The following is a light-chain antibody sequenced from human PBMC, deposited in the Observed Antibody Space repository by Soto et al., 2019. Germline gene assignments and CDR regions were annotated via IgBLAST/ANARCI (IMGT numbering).Light chain of an antibody. J-gene: IGLJ1*01. V-gene: IGLV1-40*01. Sequence: QSVLTQPPSVSGAPGQRVTISCTGSSSNIGAGYDVHWYQQLPGTAPKLLIYGNSNRPSGVPDRFSGSKSGTSASLAITGLQAEDEADYYCQSYGSSLSGFYVFVTGTKLTVL. CDR3: QSYGSSLSGFYV. CDR2: GNS. CDR1: SSNIGAGYD.